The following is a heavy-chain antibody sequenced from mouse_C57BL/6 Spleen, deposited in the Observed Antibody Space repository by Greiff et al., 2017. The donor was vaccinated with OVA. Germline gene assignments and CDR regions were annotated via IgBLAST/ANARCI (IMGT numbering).Heavy chain of an antibody. D-gene: IGHD2-3*01. CDR2: INPNNGGT. Sequence: EVQLQQSGPELVKPGASVKISCKASGYTFTDYYMNWVKQSHGKSLEWIGDINPNNGGTSYNQKFKGKATLTVDKSSSTAYMELRSLTSEDSAVYYCARDRLLREDYAMDYWGQGTSVTVSS. V-gene: IGHV1-26*01. CDR1: GYTFTDYY. CDR3: ARDRLLREDYAMDY. J-gene: IGHJ4*01.